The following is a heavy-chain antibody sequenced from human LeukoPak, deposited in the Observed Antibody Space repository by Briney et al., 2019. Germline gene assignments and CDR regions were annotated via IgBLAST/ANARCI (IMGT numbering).Heavy chain of an antibody. Sequence: GGSLRLSCAASGFTFSSYSMNWVSQAPGKGLEWVSSISSSSSYIYYADSVKGRFTISRDNAKNSLYLQMNSLRAEDTAVYYCARESLGAFDIWGQGTMVTVSS. CDR1: GFTFSSYS. CDR3: ARESLGAFDI. CDR2: ISSSSSYI. J-gene: IGHJ3*02. V-gene: IGHV3-21*01.